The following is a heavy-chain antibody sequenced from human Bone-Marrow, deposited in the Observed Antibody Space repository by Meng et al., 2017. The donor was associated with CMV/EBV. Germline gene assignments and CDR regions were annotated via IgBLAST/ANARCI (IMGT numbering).Heavy chain of an antibody. V-gene: IGHV4-34*01. J-gene: IGHJ6*02. CDR2: INHSGST. D-gene: IGHD6-19*01. CDR3: ARDLAVAGTDGRDV. CDR1: GGSFSGYY. Sequence: SETLSLTCAVYGGSFSGYYWSWIRQPPGKGLEWIGEINHSGSTNYNPSLKSRVTISVDTSKNQFSLKLSSVTAADTAVYYCARDLAVAGTDGRDVWGQGNTVNVAS.